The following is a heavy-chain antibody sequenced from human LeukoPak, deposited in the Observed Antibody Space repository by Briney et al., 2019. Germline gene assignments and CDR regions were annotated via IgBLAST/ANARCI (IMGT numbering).Heavy chain of an antibody. CDR3: ARVPHSVEGSMKAVFIHYFDY. J-gene: IGHJ4*02. V-gene: IGHV4-38-2*01. Sequence: SETLSLTCAVSGYSINSGYCWGWIRQPPGKGLEWIGGIDHSGSTHYNPSLKNRVTISVDTSKNEFSLKLSSMTATDTAVYYCARVPHSVEGSMKAVFIHYFDYWGQGSLVTVSS. CDR1: GYSINSGYC. D-gene: IGHD3-22*01. CDR2: IDHSGST.